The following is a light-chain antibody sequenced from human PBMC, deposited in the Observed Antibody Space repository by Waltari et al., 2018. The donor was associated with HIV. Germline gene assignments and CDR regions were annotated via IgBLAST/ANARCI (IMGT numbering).Light chain of an antibody. J-gene: IGLJ3*02. CDR3: CSYAGSYTWV. Sequence: QSALTQPRSVSGSPGPSVNISCPGTSSYVCGYNYVSWYQQHPGKAPKLMIYDVSKRPSGVPDRFSGSKSGNTASLTISGLQAEDEADYYCCSYAGSYTWVFGGGTKLTVL. CDR1: SSYVCGYNY. V-gene: IGLV2-11*01. CDR2: DVS.